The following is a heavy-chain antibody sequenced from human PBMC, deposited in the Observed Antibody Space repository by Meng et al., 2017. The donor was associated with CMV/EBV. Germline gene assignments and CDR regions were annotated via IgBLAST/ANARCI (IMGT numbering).Heavy chain of an antibody. Sequence: ASVTVSFKASGYTLPGYYMHWVRQAPAQGLEWMGWINPNSGGTNYAQKFQGRVTITRDTSISTAYMELSRLRSDDTAVYYCARGHNYDFWSGYYTGIGEGMDVWGQGTTVTVSS. D-gene: IGHD3-3*01. CDR2: INPNSGGT. CDR1: GYTLPGYY. V-gene: IGHV1-2*02. J-gene: IGHJ6*02. CDR3: ARGHNYDFWSGYYTGIGEGMDV.